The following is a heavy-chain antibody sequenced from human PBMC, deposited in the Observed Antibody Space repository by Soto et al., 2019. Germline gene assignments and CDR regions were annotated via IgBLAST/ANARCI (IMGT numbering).Heavy chain of an antibody. V-gene: IGHV4-30-4*01. J-gene: IGHJ5*02. CDR2: IYYSGST. CDR1: GCSISSGDYY. D-gene: IGHD6-13*01. CDR3: ARERPDGSRLDP. Sequence: QVQLQESGPGLVKPSQTLSLTCTVSGCSISSGDYYWSWIRQPPGKGLEWIGYIYYSGSTYYNPSLKSRVTIPVDTSKNQFSRKLSSVTAAYTAVYYCARERPDGSRLDPWGHGTLGTVSS.